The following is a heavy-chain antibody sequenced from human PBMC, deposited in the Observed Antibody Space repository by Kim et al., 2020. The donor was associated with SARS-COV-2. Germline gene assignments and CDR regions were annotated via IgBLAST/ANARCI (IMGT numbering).Heavy chain of an antibody. J-gene: IGHJ4*02. V-gene: IGHV3-74*01. CDR2: INGDGSTT. CDR3: ARAISRYCTDGVCYGGDFDY. D-gene: IGHD2-8*01. CDR1: GFTFSNSW. Sequence: GGSLRLSCAASGFTFSNSWIHWVRQAPGKGLVWVSHINGDGSTTRYADSVKGRFTISRDNAKNTVYLQMNILRVEETAVYYCARAISRYCTDGVCYGGDFDYWGQGTLVTVSS.